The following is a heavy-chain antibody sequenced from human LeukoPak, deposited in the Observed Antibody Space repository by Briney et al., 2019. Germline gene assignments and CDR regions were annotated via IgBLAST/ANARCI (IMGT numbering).Heavy chain of an antibody. Sequence: GGSLRLSCAASGFTFSSYEMNWVRQAPGKGLEWVSYISSSGSTIYYADSVKGRFTISRDNAKNSLYLQMNSLRAEDTAVYYCVRDKYSYGYIDYWGQGTLVTVSS. J-gene: IGHJ4*02. D-gene: IGHD5-18*01. CDR2: ISSSGSTI. CDR1: GFTFSSYE. CDR3: VRDKYSYGYIDY. V-gene: IGHV3-48*03.